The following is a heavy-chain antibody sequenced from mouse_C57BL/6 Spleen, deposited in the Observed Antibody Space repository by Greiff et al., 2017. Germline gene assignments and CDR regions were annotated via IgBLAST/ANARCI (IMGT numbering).Heavy chain of an antibody. CDR1: GFTFSDYG. V-gene: IGHV5-17*01. CDR2: ISSGSSTI. J-gene: IGHJ4*01. Sequence: EVQVVESGGGLVKPGGSLKLSCAASGFTFSDYGMHWVRQAPEKGLEWVAYISSGSSTIYYADTVKGRFTISRDNAKNTLFLQMTSLRSEDTAMYYCAKNYYSNYLYAMDGWGQGTSVTVSS. CDR3: AKNYYSNYLYAMDG. D-gene: IGHD2-5*01.